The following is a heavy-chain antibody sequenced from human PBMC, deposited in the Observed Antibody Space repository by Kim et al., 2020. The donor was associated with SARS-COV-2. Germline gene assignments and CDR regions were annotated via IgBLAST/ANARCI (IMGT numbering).Heavy chain of an antibody. V-gene: IGHV1-3*01. CDR1: GYTFTSYA. D-gene: IGHD3-16*01. CDR2: INAGNGNT. CDR3: ARVAAALHLGVRYNWFDP. Sequence: ASVKVSCKASGYTFTSYAMHWVRQAPGQRLEWMGWINAGNGNTKYSQKFQGRVTITRDTSASTAYMELSSLRSEDTAVYYCARVAAALHLGVRYNWFDPWGQGTLVTVSS. J-gene: IGHJ5*02.